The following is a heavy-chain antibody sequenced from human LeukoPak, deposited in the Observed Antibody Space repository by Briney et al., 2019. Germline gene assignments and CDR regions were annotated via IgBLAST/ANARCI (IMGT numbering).Heavy chain of an antibody. CDR1: GYTFTGYY. CDR2: MNPNSGNT. V-gene: IGHV1-8*02. D-gene: IGHD2/OR15-2a*01. CDR3: ARGKRGNIDD. J-gene: IGHJ4*02. Sequence: ASVKVSCKASGYTFTGYYMHWVRQAPGQGLEWMGWMNPNSGNTGYAQKFQGRVTMTRNTSISTAYMELSSLRSEDTAVYYCARGKRGNIDDWGQGTLVTVSS.